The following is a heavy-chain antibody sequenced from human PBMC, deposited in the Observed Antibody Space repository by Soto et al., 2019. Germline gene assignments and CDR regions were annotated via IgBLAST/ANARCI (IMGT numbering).Heavy chain of an antibody. Sequence: QVQLQESGPGLVKPSETLSLTCTVSGGSISNYYWSWIRQPPGKGLEWIGYVYYSGSTNYNPSLKSRVTISVDTSKNQCSLKLSSVTAADTAVYYCARFPSVTTSDYWGQGTLVTVSS. CDR1: GGSISNYY. J-gene: IGHJ4*02. V-gene: IGHV4-59*01. CDR2: VYYSGST. D-gene: IGHD4-17*01. CDR3: ARFPSVTTSDY.